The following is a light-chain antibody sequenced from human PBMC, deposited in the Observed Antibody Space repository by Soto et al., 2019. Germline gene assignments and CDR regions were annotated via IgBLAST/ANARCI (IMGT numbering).Light chain of an antibody. CDR2: TAS. J-gene: IGKJ1*01. V-gene: IGKV1-39*01. CDR3: QQSYSSSRT. Sequence: DIPMTQSPSSLSASVGDRVTITCRASETIKNYLNWYHQKPGKAPRLLIYTASNFQSGVPSRFSGSGSGTDFTLAIAGLQPEDIVTYYGQQSYSSSRTFGQGTKVDIK. CDR1: ETIKNY.